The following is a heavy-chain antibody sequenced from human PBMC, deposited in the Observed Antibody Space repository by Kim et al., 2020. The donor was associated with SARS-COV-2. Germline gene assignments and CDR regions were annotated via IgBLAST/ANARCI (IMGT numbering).Heavy chain of an antibody. D-gene: IGHD2-2*02. V-gene: IGHV3-15*01. Sequence: GGSLRLSCAASGFTFSNAWMSWVRQAPGKGLEWVGRIKSKTDGGTTDYAAPVKGRFTISRDDSENMLYLLMNSLKTEDTAVYYCTTGYCSSTSCHKSAYFDYWGQGTLATVSS. CDR1: GFTFSNAW. CDR2: IKSKTDGGTT. CDR3: TTGYCSSTSCHKSAYFDY. J-gene: IGHJ4*02.